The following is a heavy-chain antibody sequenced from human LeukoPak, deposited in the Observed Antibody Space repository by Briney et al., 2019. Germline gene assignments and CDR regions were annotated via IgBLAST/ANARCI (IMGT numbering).Heavy chain of an antibody. CDR2: MSAYNGNT. J-gene: IGHJ4*02. D-gene: IGHD2-21*01. CDR3: ARASLWATVDY. Sequence: ASVSVSCTASGYTFTSYGISWVRQAPGQGGEGMGWMSAYNGNTNYAQKLQGRVTMTTDTSTSTAYMELRSLRSDDPAVYYCARASLWATVDYWGQGTLVTVFS. CDR1: GYTFTSYG. V-gene: IGHV1-18*04.